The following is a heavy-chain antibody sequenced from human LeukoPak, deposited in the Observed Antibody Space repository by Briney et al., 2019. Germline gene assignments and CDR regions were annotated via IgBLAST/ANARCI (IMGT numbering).Heavy chain of an antibody. CDR2: IWYDGSDK. V-gene: IGHV3-33*06. J-gene: IGHJ6*03. CDR1: GLIFSSYA. D-gene: IGHD2-15*01. Sequence: PGGSLRLSCAALGLIFSSYAMPWVGQAPGKGLDWVVLIWYDGSDKYHADSVKGRFTISRDNSKNTLYLQMNSLRVENTAVYYCAKGLHMDVWGKGTTVTVSS. CDR3: AKGLHMDV.